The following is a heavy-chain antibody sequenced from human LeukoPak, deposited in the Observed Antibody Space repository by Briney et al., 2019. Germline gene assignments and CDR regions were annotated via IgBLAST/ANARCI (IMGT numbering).Heavy chain of an antibody. CDR1: GYTFTAYY. V-gene: IGHV1-2*06. Sequence: GASVKVSCKASGYTFTAYYLYWVRQAPGQGLEWMGRINPNSGGTDYAQKFQGRVTMTRDTSISTAYMELSSLRSDDTAVYYCATGMAAAGTFEYWGQGTLVTVSS. CDR2: INPNSGGT. J-gene: IGHJ4*02. D-gene: IGHD6-13*01. CDR3: ATGMAAAGTFEY.